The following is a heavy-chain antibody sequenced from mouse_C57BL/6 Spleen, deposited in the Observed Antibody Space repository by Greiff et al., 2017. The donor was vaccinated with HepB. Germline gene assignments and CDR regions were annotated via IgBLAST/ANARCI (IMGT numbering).Heavy chain of an antibody. J-gene: IGHJ1*03. D-gene: IGHD4-1*01. V-gene: IGHV5-9*01. CDR3: ARPPLTGTRNWYFDV. Sequence: EVKLVDSGGGLVKPGGSLKLSCAASGFTFSSYTMSWVRQTPEKRLEWVATISGGGGNTYYPDSVKGRFTISRDNAKNTLYLQMSSLRSEDTALYYCARPPLTGTRNWYFDVWGTGTTVTVSS. CDR2: ISGGGGNT. CDR1: GFTFSSYT.